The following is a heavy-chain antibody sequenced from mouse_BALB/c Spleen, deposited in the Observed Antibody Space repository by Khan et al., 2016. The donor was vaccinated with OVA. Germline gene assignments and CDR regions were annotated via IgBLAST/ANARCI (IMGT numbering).Heavy chain of an antibody. V-gene: IGHV5-4*02. CDR1: GFTFSDYY. CDR2: ISDGGSYT. CDR3: ARAGYGGFAY. J-gene: IGHJ3*01. D-gene: IGHD1-1*02. Sequence: EVELVESGGGLVKPGGSLKLSCAASGFTFSDYYMYWVRQTPEKRLEWVATISDGGSYTYYPDSVKGRFTISRDTAKHNPYLQKSSLKSEDTAMYYCARAGYGGFAYWGQGTLVTVSA.